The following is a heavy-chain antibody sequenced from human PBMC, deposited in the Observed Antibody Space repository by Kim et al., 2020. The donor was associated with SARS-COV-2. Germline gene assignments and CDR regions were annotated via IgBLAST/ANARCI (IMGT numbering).Heavy chain of an antibody. J-gene: IGHJ5*02. CDR3: ARAVTMVRGVIIAYICFDP. CDR2: ISAYNGNT. CDR1: GYIFTSYG. V-gene: IGHV1-18*01. Sequence: ASVKVSCQASGYIFTSYGISWVRQAPGQGLEWMGWISAYNGNTNYAQKLQGRVTMTTDTSTSTAYMELRSLRSDDTAAYYCARAVTMVRGVIIAYICFDPWGQGTLVTVSS. D-gene: IGHD3-10*01.